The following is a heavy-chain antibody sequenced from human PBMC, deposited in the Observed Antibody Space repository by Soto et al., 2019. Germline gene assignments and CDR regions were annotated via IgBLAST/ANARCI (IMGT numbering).Heavy chain of an antibody. CDR1: GYTFTSYG. Sequence: QVQLVQSGAEVKKPGASVKVSCKASGYTFTSYGISWVRQAPGQGLEWMGWISAYNGNTNYAQKFQGRVTMTTDTSTSTAYRELRSLRSDDTAVYYGARDEQWLVHFDYWGQGTLVTVSS. CDR2: ISAYNGNT. V-gene: IGHV1-18*01. D-gene: IGHD6-19*01. J-gene: IGHJ4*02. CDR3: ARDEQWLVHFDY.